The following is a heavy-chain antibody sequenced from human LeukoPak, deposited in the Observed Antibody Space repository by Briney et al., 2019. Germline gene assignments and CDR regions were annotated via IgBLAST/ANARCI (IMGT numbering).Heavy chain of an antibody. Sequence: GGSLRLSCAASGFTFSSYWMHWVRQAPGKGLVWVSRINTAGSSTDYADSVKGRYTISRDNAKNTLYLQMNSLRAEDTAVYYCTREGTNDAFDIWGQGTVVIVSS. D-gene: IGHD3-10*01. CDR3: TREGTNDAFDI. V-gene: IGHV3-74*01. J-gene: IGHJ3*02. CDR2: INTAGSST. CDR1: GFTFSSYW.